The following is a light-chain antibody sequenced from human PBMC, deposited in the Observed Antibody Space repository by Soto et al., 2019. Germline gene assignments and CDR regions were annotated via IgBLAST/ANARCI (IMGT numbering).Light chain of an antibody. CDR3: QQYNNWPPLT. CDR1: QSVSSN. V-gene: IGKV3-15*01. J-gene: IGKJ4*01. Sequence: EIVMTHSPATLSVSPRERATLSFRSSQSVSSNLAWYQQKPGQAPRLLIYGASTRATGIPARFSGSGSGTEFTLTISSLQSEDFAVYYCQQYNNWPPLTFGGGTKVDIK. CDR2: GAS.